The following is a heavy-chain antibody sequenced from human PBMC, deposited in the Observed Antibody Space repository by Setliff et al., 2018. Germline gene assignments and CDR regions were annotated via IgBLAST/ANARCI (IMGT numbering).Heavy chain of an antibody. J-gene: IGHJ4*02. CDR3: ARDLGHGGDSDY. Sequence: PSETLSLTCTVSGGSISSYYWSWIRQPAGKGLEWIGEIIHSGSTNYNPSLKSRLTISRDTSKNQVSLKLNSVTATDTAVYYCARDLGHGGDSDYWGQGILVTVSS. CDR1: GGSISSYY. CDR2: IIHSGST. V-gene: IGHV4-34*12. D-gene: IGHD2-21*02.